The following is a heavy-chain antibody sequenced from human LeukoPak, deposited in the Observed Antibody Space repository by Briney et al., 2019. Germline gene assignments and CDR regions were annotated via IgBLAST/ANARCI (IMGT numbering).Heavy chain of an antibody. CDR3: ARGRIVGATTGVAFDI. J-gene: IGHJ3*02. CDR1: GGTFSSYA. CDR2: IIPIFGTA. V-gene: IGHV1-69*13. Sequence: ASVKVSCEASGGTFSSYAISWVRQAPGQGLEWMGGIIPIFGTANYAQKFQGRVTITADESTSTAYMELSSLRSEDTAVYYCARGRIVGATTGVAFDIWGQGTMVTVSS. D-gene: IGHD1-26*01.